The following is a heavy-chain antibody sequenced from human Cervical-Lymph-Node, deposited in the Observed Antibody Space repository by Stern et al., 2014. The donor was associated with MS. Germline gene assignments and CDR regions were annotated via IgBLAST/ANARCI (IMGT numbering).Heavy chain of an antibody. V-gene: IGHV4-4*07. CDR1: GASMKNFY. CDR2: MSNSGTT. Sequence: QVQLQESGPGRVQPSETLTLTCTVSGASMKNFYWNWIRQPPEKGLEWIGHMSNSGTTYYDPSVKSRVTMSMDASKQQFSLRLTSVTAVDTAVYFCARGRHTAMVTSGRYFDLWGQGTLVTVSS. D-gene: IGHD5-18*01. CDR3: ARGRHTAMVTSGRYFDL. J-gene: IGHJ4*02.